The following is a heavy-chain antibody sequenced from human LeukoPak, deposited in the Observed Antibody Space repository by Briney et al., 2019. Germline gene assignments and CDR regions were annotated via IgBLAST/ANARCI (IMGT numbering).Heavy chain of an antibody. CDR1: GFTFNDYA. CDR2: ISWNSGSI. V-gene: IGHV3-9*01. D-gene: IGHD6-25*01. J-gene: IGHJ5*02. Sequence: GGSLRLSCAASGFTFNDYAMHWVRQAPGKGLEWVSGISWNSGSIGYADSVKGRFTISRDNAKNSLYLQMNSLRAEDTALYYCTKDTQGLLPRWFDLWGQGTVVSVST. CDR3: TKDTQGLLPRWFDL.